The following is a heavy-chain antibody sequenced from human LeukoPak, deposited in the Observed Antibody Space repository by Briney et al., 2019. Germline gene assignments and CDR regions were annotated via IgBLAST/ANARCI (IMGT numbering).Heavy chain of an antibody. CDR2: ISSSSISI. CDR1: GYIFSSYS. Sequence: GGSLRLSCAGSGYIFSSYSMNWVGQAQGKGLEWVSYISSSSISIYYGDSGKGRFTISRANAKNSLYLQMNSLRAEDTAVYYCARDLGYHYDASDYYDRGFDPWGQGALVTVSS. V-gene: IGHV3-48*01. D-gene: IGHD3-22*01. CDR3: ARDLGYHYDASDYYDRGFDP. J-gene: IGHJ5*01.